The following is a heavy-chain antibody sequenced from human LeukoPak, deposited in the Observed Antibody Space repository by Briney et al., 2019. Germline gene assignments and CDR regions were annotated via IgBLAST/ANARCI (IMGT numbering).Heavy chain of an antibody. CDR2: VNNDGSST. Sequence: GGSLRLSCGASGVSFSSYWMHWVRHAPGKGLMWVSRVNNDGSSTTYADSVEGRFTFSRDNARNTLYLQMNSLRAEDTAVYYCARSSYPYYFDYWGQGTLVTVSS. J-gene: IGHJ4*02. CDR1: GVSFSSYW. CDR3: ARSSYPYYFDY. D-gene: IGHD6-19*01. V-gene: IGHV3-74*01.